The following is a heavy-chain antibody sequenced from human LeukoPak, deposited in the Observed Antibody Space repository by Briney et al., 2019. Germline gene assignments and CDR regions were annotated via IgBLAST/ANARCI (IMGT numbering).Heavy chain of an antibody. CDR1: GGSISSYY. J-gene: IGHJ3*02. CDR2: IYYSGST. Sequence: SETLSLTCTVSGGSISSYYWSWIRQPPGKGLEWIGDIYYSGSTNYNPSLKSRVTISVDTSKNQFSLKLSSVTAADTAVYYCARHDQYQPYGGIWGQGTMVTVSS. V-gene: IGHV4-59*08. D-gene: IGHD2-2*01. CDR3: ARHDQYQPYGGI.